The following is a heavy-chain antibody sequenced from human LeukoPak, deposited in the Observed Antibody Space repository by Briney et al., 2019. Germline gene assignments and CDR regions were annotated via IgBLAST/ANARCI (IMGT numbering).Heavy chain of an antibody. D-gene: IGHD3-10*01. CDR2: SYYSGST. V-gene: IGHV4-38-2*02. CDR3: ARWFGSGSDNYFDW. J-gene: IGHJ4*02. Sequence: SETLSLTCTVSGYSISSGYYWGWIRQPPGKGLEWVAYSYYSGSTNYNPSLKSRVTTSLDTSKSQFSLRLTSVTAADTAVYFCARWFGSGSDNYFDWWGQGTLVTVSS. CDR1: GYSISSGYY.